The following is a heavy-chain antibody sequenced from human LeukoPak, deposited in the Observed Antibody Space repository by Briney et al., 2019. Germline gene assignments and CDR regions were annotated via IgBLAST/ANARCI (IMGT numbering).Heavy chain of an antibody. CDR3: ARVAYWYYGSGRDRGFDY. D-gene: IGHD3-10*01. Sequence: GGSLRLSCAASGFTFSSYSMNWVRQAPGKGLEWASYISSSSSTIYYADSVKGRFTISRDNAKNSLYLQMNSLRAEDTAVYYCARVAYWYYGSGRDRGFDYWGQGTLVTVSS. V-gene: IGHV3-48*01. CDR2: ISSSSSTI. J-gene: IGHJ4*02. CDR1: GFTFSSYS.